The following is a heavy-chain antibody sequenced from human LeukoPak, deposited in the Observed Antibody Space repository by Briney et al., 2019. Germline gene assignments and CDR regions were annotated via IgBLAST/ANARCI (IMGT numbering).Heavy chain of an antibody. J-gene: IGHJ6*03. Sequence: SVKVSCKASGGTFSSYTISWVRQAPGQGLEWMGRIIPILGIANYAQKFQGRVTITTDESTSTGYMELSSLRSEDTAVYYCARGHYYSSGAYWGNDYYYYMSVWGKGTTVTVSS. D-gene: IGHD3-22*01. CDR3: ARGHYYSSGAYWGNDYYYYMSV. CDR2: IIPILGIA. CDR1: GGTFSSYT. V-gene: IGHV1-69*16.